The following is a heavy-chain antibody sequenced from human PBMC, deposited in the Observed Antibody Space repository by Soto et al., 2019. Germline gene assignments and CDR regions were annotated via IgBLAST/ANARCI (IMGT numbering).Heavy chain of an antibody. CDR3: ARDLRYYYGSGSYRPTEYYYYGMDV. CDR1: GFTVSSNY. V-gene: IGHV3-53*01. D-gene: IGHD3-10*01. J-gene: IGHJ6*04. Sequence: GGSLRLSCAASGFTVSSNYMSWVRQAPGKGLEWVSVIYSGGSTYYADSVKGRFTISRDNSKNTLYLQMNSLRAEDTAVYYCARDLRYYYGSGSYRPTEYYYYGMDVWGKGTTVTVSS. CDR2: IYSGGST.